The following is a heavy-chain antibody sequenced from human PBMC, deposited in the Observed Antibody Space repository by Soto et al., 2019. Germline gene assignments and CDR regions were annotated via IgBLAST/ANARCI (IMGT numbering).Heavy chain of an antibody. J-gene: IGHJ2*01. D-gene: IGHD2-15*01. Sequence: QVQLVQSGGEVKKPGASVKVSCQASGYTLSDYAISWVRQAPGQGLEWMXWISASTRNTDQAQNFQGRVIMTLDTSTNTAYMELRSLRSDDTAVYYCVRCYCSVGSCYACWHFDLWGRGTLVTVSS. V-gene: IGHV1-18*01. CDR3: VRCYCSVGSCYACWHFDL. CDR1: GYTLSDYA. CDR2: ISASTRNT.